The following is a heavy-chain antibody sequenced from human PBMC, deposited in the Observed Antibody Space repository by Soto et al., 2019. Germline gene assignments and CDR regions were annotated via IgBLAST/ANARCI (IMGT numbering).Heavy chain of an antibody. CDR2: MNPNNGNT. V-gene: IGHV1-8*01. Sequence: QVQLVQSGAEVKKPGASVKVSCKTSGYTFTSYDINWVRQAAGQGLEWMGGMNPNNGNTGYAQKFQGRVTMTRNTSESTAYMELNSLRSEDTAVYYCARGLKMTTVTHYYYYYMDLWGKGTTVTVSS. CDR3: ARGLKMTTVTHYYYYYMDL. CDR1: GYTFTSYD. J-gene: IGHJ6*03. D-gene: IGHD4-4*01.